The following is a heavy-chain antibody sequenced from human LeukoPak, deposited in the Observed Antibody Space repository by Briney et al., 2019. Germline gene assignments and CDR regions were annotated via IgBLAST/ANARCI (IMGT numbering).Heavy chain of an antibody. V-gene: IGHV3-15*01. Sequence: GGSLRLSCAASGFAFSYAWMNWVRQAPGKGLEWVGRVKGKTDGETTDYAAPVKGRFTISRDDSKNTLYLQMNNLKTEDTAVYYCTTDRYCTGVSCYSRADYYYYGIDVWGQGATVTVSS. CDR3: TTDRYCTGVSCYSRADYYYYGIDV. J-gene: IGHJ6*02. CDR1: GFAFSYAW. D-gene: IGHD2-15*01. CDR2: VKGKTDGETT.